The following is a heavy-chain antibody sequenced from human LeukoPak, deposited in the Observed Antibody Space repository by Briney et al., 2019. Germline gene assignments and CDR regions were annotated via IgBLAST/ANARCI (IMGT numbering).Heavy chain of an antibody. CDR1: GGSISSYY. V-gene: IGHV4-59*08. CDR2: IYYSGST. J-gene: IGHJ2*01. CDR3: ARSRLRPFSYWYFDL. Sequence: SETLSLTCTVSGGSISSYYWSWIRQPPGKGLEWIGYIYYSGSTNYNPSLKSRVTISVDTSKNQFSLKLSSVTAADTAVYYCARSRLRPFSYWYFDLWGRGTLVTVSS. D-gene: IGHD4-17*01.